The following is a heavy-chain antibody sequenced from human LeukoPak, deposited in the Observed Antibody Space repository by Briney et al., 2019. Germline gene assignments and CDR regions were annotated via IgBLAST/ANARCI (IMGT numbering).Heavy chain of an antibody. V-gene: IGHV3-33*06. CDR3: AKDGYSSGWYSGWFDP. J-gene: IGHJ5*02. D-gene: IGHD6-19*01. Sequence: GGSLRLSCAASGFTFSSYGMHWVRQAPGKGLEWVAVIWYDGSNKYYADSVKGRFTISRDNSKNTQYLQMNSLRAEDTAVYYCAKDGYSSGWYSGWFDPWGQGTLVTVSS. CDR2: IWYDGSNK. CDR1: GFTFSSYG.